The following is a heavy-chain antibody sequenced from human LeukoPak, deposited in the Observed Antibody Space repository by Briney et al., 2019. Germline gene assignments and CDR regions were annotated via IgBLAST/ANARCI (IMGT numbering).Heavy chain of an antibody. CDR3: VRVKVVPAARRRFYFDY. V-gene: IGHV4-34*01. CDR1: GGPFSGYY. J-gene: IGHJ4*02. D-gene: IGHD2-2*01. CDR2: INHSGST. Sequence: SDTLSLTCAVYGGPFSGYYWSWIRQPPGKGLEWIGEINHSGSTNYNPSLKSRVTRSVDTPKNQFSLKLSSVTAADTAVYNCVRVKVVPAARRRFYFDYWGQGTLVTVSS.